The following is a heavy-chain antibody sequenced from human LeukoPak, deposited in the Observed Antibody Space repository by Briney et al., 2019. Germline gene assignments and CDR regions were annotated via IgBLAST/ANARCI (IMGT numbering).Heavy chain of an antibody. D-gene: IGHD1/OR15-1a*01. CDR2: IIPMFAAA. Sequence: ASVKISCKASGGTFITFAISWVRQAPGQGLEWMGGIIPMFAAANYPQKFQGRLTIIADESTSSAHMELTSLRAEDTAIYYCALHSIIGTSTYYFDYWGQGTLVTVSS. V-gene: IGHV1-69*13. J-gene: IGHJ4*02. CDR3: ALHSIIGTSTYYFDY. CDR1: GGTFITFA.